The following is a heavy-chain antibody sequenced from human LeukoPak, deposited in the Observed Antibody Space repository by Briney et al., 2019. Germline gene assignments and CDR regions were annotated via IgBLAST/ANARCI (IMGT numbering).Heavy chain of an antibody. CDR2: IKQDGSEK. CDR1: GSTFSSYW. V-gene: IGHV3-7*01. Sequence: PGGSLRLSCAASGSTFSSYWMSWVRQAPGKGLEWVANIKQDGSEKYYVDSVKGRFTISRDNAKNSLYLQMNSLRAEDTAVYYCARDLGSSWDDAFDIWGQGTMVTVSS. CDR3: ARDLGSSWDDAFDI. D-gene: IGHD6-13*01. J-gene: IGHJ3*02.